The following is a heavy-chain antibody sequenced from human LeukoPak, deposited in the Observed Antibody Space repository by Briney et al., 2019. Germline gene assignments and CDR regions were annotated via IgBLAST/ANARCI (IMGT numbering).Heavy chain of an antibody. D-gene: IGHD2-2*01. V-gene: IGHV3-48*04. CDR3: ARDPEDIVVVPAASFDY. CDR2: ISSSSSTI. J-gene: IGHJ4*02. Sequence: GSLRLSCAASGFTFSSYSMNWVRQAPGKGLEWVSFISSSSSTIYYADSVKGRFTISRDNAKNSLYLQMNSLRAEDTAVYYCARDPEDIVVVPAASFDYWGQGTLVTVSS. CDR1: GFTFSSYS.